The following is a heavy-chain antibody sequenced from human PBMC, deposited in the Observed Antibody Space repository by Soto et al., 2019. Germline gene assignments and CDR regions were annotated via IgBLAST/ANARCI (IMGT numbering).Heavy chain of an antibody. V-gene: IGHV3-11*06. CDR2: LSSSSSYT. D-gene: IGHD2-21*02. Sequence: PGGSLRLSCAASGFTFSDYYMSWIRQAPGEGLEWFSYLSSSSSYTNYADSVKGRFTSSRDNAKNSLYLQMNSLRAEDTAVYYCASGCGGDCYPLGWYYYGMDGWDQGSRVTVSS. CDR1: GFTFSDYY. CDR3: ASGCGGDCYPLGWYYYGMDG. J-gene: IGHJ6*02.